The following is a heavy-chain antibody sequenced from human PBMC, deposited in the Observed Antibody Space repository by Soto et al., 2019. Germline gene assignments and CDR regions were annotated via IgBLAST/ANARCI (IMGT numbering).Heavy chain of an antibody. CDR1: GYTFTSYA. J-gene: IGHJ5*02. CDR3: ARVNEWWFDP. V-gene: IGHV1-3*01. CDR2: INAGNGNT. Sequence: GASVKVSCKASGYTFTSYAMHWVRQAPGQRLEWMGWINAGNGNTNYAQKLQGRVTMTTDTSTSTAYMELRSLRSDDTAVYYCARVNEWWFDPWGQGTLVTVSS. D-gene: IGHD1-1*01.